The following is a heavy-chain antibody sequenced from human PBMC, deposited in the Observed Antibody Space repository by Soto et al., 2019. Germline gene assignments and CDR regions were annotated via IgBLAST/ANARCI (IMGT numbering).Heavy chain of an antibody. Sequence: GSGPTLVNPTQALTLTCTFSGFSLSTSGVGVGWIRQPPGKALEWPALIYWDDDKRYSPSLKSRLTITKDTSKNQVVLTMTNMDPVDTATYYCAHSLTEVLRFLEWPQGSRVYYYCMDVWGKGTTVTVSS. CDR2: IYWDDDK. J-gene: IGHJ6*03. D-gene: IGHD3-3*01. V-gene: IGHV2-5*02. CDR3: AHSLTEVLRFLEWPQGSRVYYYCMDV. CDR1: GFSLSTSGVG.